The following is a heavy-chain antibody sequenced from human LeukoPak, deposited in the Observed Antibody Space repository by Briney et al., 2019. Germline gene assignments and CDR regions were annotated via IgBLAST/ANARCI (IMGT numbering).Heavy chain of an antibody. D-gene: IGHD3-16*02. CDR2: ISGSGGST. Sequence: GGSLRLSCAASGFTFSSYAMSWVRQAPGKGLEWVSAISGSGGSTYYADSVKGRFTISRDNSKNTLYLQMNSLRAEDTAVYYCARDSVGYDYVWGSYHLWGQGTLVTVSS. CDR3: ARDSVGYDYVWGSYHL. V-gene: IGHV3-23*01. CDR1: GFTFSSYA. J-gene: IGHJ5*02.